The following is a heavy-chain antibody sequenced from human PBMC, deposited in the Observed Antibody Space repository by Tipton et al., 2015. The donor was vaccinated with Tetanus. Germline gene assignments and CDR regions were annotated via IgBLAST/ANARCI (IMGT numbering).Heavy chain of an antibody. CDR1: GDSISRGGYF. CDR3: ATQADNWFDP. Sequence: TLSLTCTVSGDSISRGGYFLNWIRQRPGKGPGGIGSVYYTGTASYNTSLESRVTISIDTSKRQISMKLTSVAAADTAVYYCATQADNWFDPWGPGLLVTVSS. D-gene: IGHD6-25*01. J-gene: IGHJ5*02. V-gene: IGHV4-30-2*03. CDR2: VYYTGTA.